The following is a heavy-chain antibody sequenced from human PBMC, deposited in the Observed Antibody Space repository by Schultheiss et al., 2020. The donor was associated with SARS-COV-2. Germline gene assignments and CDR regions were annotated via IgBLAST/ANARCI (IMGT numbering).Heavy chain of an antibody. J-gene: IGHJ6*02. CDR1: GFTFSSYS. Sequence: GESLKISCAASGFTFSSYSMNWVRQAPGKGLEWVPSISSSSSYIYYADSVKGRFTISRDNAKNSLYLQMNSLRAEDTAVYYCARDNDPAAMYYYYYGMDVWGQGTTVTVSS. V-gene: IGHV3-21*01. CDR2: ISSSSSYI. CDR3: ARDNDPAAMYYYYYGMDV. D-gene: IGHD2-2*01.